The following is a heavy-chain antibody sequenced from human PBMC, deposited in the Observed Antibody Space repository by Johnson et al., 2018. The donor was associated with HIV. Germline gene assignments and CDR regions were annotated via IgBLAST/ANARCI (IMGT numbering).Heavy chain of an antibody. J-gene: IGHJ3*02. CDR2: IKQDGSEK. Sequence: VQLVESGGGLVQPGGSLRLSCAASGFNFSSYWISWVRQAPGKGLEWVANIKQDGSEKYYVDSVKGRFTISRDNAKNSLYLQMNSLRAEDTALYYCARVNGDHGAFDIWGQGTMVTVSS. V-gene: IGHV3-7*03. CDR3: ARVNGDHGAFDI. D-gene: IGHD4-17*01. CDR1: GFNFSSYW.